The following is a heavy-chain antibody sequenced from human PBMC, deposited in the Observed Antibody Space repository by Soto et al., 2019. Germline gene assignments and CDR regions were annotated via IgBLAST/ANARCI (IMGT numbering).Heavy chain of an antibody. CDR1: GFTFSSYA. V-gene: IGHV3-23*01. CDR3: AKCLYFGTHTDDAFDI. Sequence: GGSLRLSCAASGFTFSSYAMSWVRQAPGKGLEWVSAISGSGGSTYYADSVKGRFTISRDNSKNTLYLQMNSLRAEDTAVYYCAKCLYFGTHTDDAFDIWGQGTMVTVSS. CDR2: ISGSGGST. J-gene: IGHJ3*02. D-gene: IGHD3-9*01.